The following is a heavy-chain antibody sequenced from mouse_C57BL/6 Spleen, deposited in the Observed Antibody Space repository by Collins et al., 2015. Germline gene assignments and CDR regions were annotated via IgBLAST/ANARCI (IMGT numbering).Heavy chain of an antibody. Sequence: EVKLLESGGGLVQPGGSLKLSRAASGFDFSRYWMSWVRQAPGKGLEWIGEINPDSSTINYTPSLKDKFIISRDNAKNTLYLQMSKVRSEDTALYYCARQGYYGSSAYWGQGTLVTVSA. V-gene: IGHV4-1*02. CDR3: ARQGYYGSSAY. J-gene: IGHJ3*01. CDR2: INPDSSTI. D-gene: IGHD1-1*01. CDR1: GFDFSRYW.